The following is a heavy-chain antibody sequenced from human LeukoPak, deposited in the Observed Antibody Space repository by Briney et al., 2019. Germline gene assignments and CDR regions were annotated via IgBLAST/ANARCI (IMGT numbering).Heavy chain of an antibody. CDR2: ISGSGGTT. D-gene: IGHD1-14*01. CDR1: GLTFNSYG. Sequence: GGSLRLSCAASGLTFNSYGMSWVRQAPGKGLEWVSGISGSGGTTYYADSVKGRFTISRDNSKNTLYLQMNSLRAEDTAVYYCAKGHTAIGRGFDCWGQGTSVAVSS. V-gene: IGHV3-23*01. J-gene: IGHJ4*02. CDR3: AKGHTAIGRGFDC.